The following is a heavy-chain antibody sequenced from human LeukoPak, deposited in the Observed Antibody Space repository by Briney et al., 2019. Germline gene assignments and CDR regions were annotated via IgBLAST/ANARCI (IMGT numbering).Heavy chain of an antibody. CDR1: GFTFSSYG. CDR2: ISYDGSNK. D-gene: IGHD2-15*01. CDR3: AKDLVGYCSGGSCFYGMDV. V-gene: IGHV3-30*18. Sequence: GRSLRLSCSASGFTFSSYGMHWVRQAPGRGLEWMAVISYDGSNKYYADSVKGRFTISRDNSKNTLYLQMNSLRAEDTTVYYCAKDLVGYCSGGSCFYGMDVWGQGTTVTVSS. J-gene: IGHJ6*02.